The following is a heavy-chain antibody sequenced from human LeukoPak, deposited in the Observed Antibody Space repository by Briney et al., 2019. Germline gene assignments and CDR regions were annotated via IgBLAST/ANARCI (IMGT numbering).Heavy chain of an antibody. J-gene: IGHJ4*02. CDR2: ISGSGGST. Sequence: GGSLRLSCAASGFTFSSYAMRWVRQAPGKGLEWVSAISGSGGSTYYADSVKGRFTISRDNSKNTLYLQMNSLRAEDTAVYYCAKSNIIVVVPAASDYWGQGTLVTVSS. CDR1: GFTFSSYA. D-gene: IGHD2-2*01. V-gene: IGHV3-23*01. CDR3: AKSNIIVVVPAASDY.